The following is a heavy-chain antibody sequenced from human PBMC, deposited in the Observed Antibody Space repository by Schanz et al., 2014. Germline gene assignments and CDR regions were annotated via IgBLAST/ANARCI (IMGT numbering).Heavy chain of an antibody. V-gene: IGHV3-23*01. D-gene: IGHD3-10*01. CDR1: EFTFSTDA. CDR3: AKDGPGGSGSYSADGDMAV. Sequence: DVHLLESGGGLVQPGGSLRLSCAASEFTFSTDAMCWVRQAPGKGLEWVSAISGGGGTTYYTDSVKGRFTISKDNSKSALYLQMNSLRAEATAVYYCAKDGPGGSGSYSADGDMAVWGRGTTDTVSS. J-gene: IGHJ6*02. CDR2: ISGGGGTT.